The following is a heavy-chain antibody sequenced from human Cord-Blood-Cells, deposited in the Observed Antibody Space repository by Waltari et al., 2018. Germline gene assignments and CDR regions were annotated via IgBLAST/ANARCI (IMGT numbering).Heavy chain of an antibody. J-gene: IGHJ4*02. CDR1: GGTFSSYA. CDR2: IIPIFGTA. V-gene: IGHV1-69*01. D-gene: IGHD5-12*01. Sequence: QVQLVQSGAEVKKPGSSVKVSCKASGGTFSSYAISWVRQAPGQGLEWMGGIIPIFGTANYAQKFQGRVTITADESTSTAYMELSSLRSEDTAVYYCAVVGTRRVATIRGVVDYWGQGTLVTVSS. CDR3: AVVGTRRVATIRGVVDY.